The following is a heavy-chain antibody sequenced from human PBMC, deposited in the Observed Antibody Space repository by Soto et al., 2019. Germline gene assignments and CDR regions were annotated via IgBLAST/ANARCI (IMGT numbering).Heavy chain of an antibody. D-gene: IGHD3-22*01. Sequence: GGSLRLSCAASGFTFSSYSMNWVRQAPGKGLEWVSYISSSSSTIYYADSVKGRFTISRDNAKNSLYLQMNSLRDEDTAVYYCARGDNYNSCYYHLNRFDLWGQGTLVTVSS. CDR2: ISSSSSTI. V-gene: IGHV3-48*02. J-gene: IGHJ5*01. CDR3: ARGDNYNSCYYHLNRFDL. CDR1: GFTFSSYS.